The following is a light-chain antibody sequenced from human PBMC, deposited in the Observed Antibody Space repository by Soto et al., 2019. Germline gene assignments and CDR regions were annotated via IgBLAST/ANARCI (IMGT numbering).Light chain of an antibody. CDR3: QQYYSYPPT. CDR1: QGINSY. J-gene: IGKJ1*01. CDR2: AAS. Sequence: AIRMTQSPSSLSASTGDRVTITCRASQGINSYLAWYQQKPGKAPKLLIYAASTLQSGVPSRFSGSGAGTDFTLTISCLQSEDFATYYCQQYYSYPPTFGQGTNVYIK. V-gene: IGKV1-8*01.